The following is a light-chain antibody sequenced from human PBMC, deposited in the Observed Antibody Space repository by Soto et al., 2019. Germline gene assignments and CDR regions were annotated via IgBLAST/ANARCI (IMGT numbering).Light chain of an antibody. CDR2: DVS. CDR1: SSDVGGYHY. Sequence: QSALTQPASVSGSPGQSITISCTGTSSDVGGYHYVSWYQQHPGKAPKLMIYDVSNRPSGVSNRFSGSKSANTASLTISGLQAEDEADYYCSSYTGTRTYVVFGGGTKLTVL. CDR3: SSYTGTRTYVV. J-gene: IGLJ2*01. V-gene: IGLV2-14*01.